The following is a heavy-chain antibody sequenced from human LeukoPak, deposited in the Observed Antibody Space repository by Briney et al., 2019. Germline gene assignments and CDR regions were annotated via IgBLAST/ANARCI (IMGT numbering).Heavy chain of an antibody. D-gene: IGHD3-10*01. V-gene: IGHV1-2*02. CDR1: GYTFTGYY. CDR2: INPNSGGT. J-gene: IGHJ4*02. CDR3: ARDRYLMIRGVILSAGLFDY. Sequence: ASVKVSCKASGYTFTGYYMHWVRQAPGQGLEWMGWINPNSGGTNYAQKFQGRVTMTRDTSISTAYMELSRLRSDDTAVYYCARDRYLMIRGVILSAGLFDYWGQGTLVTVSS.